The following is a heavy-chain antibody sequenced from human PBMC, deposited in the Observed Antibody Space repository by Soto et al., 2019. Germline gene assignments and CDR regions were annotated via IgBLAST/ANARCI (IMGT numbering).Heavy chain of an antibody. CDR2: IYYSGST. CDR3: ARVLLVPAAIRGDYYYGMDV. Sequence: TSETLSLTCTVSGGSISSGGYYWSWIRQHPGKGLEWIGYIYYSGSTYYNPSLKSRVTISVDTSKNQFSLKLSSVTAADTAVYYCARVLLVPAAIRGDYYYGMDVWGQGTTVTVSS. D-gene: IGHD2-2*01. V-gene: IGHV4-31*03. CDR1: GGSISSGGYY. J-gene: IGHJ6*02.